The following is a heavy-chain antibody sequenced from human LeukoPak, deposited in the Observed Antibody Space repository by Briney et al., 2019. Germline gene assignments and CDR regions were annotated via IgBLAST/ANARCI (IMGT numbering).Heavy chain of an antibody. D-gene: IGHD6-19*01. Sequence: PSDTLSLTCTVSGGSITGYYWSWIRQPPGQGLEWIGYIFYTGYTNSNPSLRSRVTMSIDTSKNRFSLNLSSVTAADTAVYYCASGELGSGFDYWGQATLVTVSS. V-gene: IGHV4-59*07. CDR2: IFYTGYT. CDR3: ASGELGSGFDY. CDR1: GGSITGYY. J-gene: IGHJ4*02.